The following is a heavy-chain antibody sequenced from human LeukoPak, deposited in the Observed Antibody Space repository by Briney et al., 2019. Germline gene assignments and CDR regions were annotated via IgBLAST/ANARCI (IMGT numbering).Heavy chain of an antibody. J-gene: IGHJ4*02. CDR2: IYYSGST. CDR1: GGSISSSSYY. D-gene: IGHD6-19*01. Sequence: SETLSLTCTVSGGSISSSSYYWGWIRQPPGKGLEWIGSIYYSGSTYYNPSLKSRVTISVDTSKNQFSLKLSSVTAADTAVYYCASLSSGWPRYWGQGTLVTVSS. CDR3: ASLSSGWPRY. V-gene: IGHV4-39*01.